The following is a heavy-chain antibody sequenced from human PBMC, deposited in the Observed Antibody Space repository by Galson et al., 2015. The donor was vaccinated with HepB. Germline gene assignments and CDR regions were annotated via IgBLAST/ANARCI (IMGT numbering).Heavy chain of an antibody. Sequence: SLRLSCAASGFTFGVYGMNWVRQAPGKGLEWVAYISGSGGSRYYADSVKGRFTISRDNSGNTLHLQMNSLRPEDTAAYYCAKDVLVSGDRNAMDVWGQGTTVTVS. J-gene: IGHJ6*02. CDR3: AKDVLVSGDRNAMDV. CDR1: GFTFGVYG. CDR2: ISGSGGSR. D-gene: IGHD2-8*02. V-gene: IGHV3-23*01.